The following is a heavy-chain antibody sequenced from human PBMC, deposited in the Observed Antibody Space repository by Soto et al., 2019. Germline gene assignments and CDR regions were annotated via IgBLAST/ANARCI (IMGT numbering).Heavy chain of an antibody. D-gene: IGHD2-15*01. Sequence: GGSLRLSCVASGFTFNNYPMFWVRQAPGKGLEWVSGIIPSGDYTYYTDSVKGRFTISRDNSKNTLYVQLDSLRVEDTALYYCAKKLCSSGSCPFDYWGQGLLVTVSS. V-gene: IGHV3-23*01. CDR1: GFTFNNYP. CDR2: IIPSGDYT. CDR3: AKKLCSSGSCPFDY. J-gene: IGHJ4*02.